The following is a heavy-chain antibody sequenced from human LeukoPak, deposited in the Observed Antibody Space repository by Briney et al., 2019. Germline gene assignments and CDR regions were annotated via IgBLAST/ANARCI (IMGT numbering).Heavy chain of an antibody. D-gene: IGHD2-21*02. CDR1: GYSFISYW. J-gene: IGHJ5*02. V-gene: IGHV5-51*01. CDR3: ARLPYCGGDCYPNWFDP. CDR2: IYPGDSDT. Sequence: GESLKISCKGSGYSFISYWIAWVRQMPGKGLECMGIIYPGDSDTRYSPSFQGQVTISADKSISTAYLQWSSLKASDSAMYYCARLPYCGGDCYPNWFDPWGQGTLVTVSS.